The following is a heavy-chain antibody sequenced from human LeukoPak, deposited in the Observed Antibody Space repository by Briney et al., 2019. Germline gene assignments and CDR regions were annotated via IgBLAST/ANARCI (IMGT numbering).Heavy chain of an antibody. CDR3: ARERIRYYYYGMDV. J-gene: IGHJ6*02. CDR2: IIPIFGTA. D-gene: IGHD2/OR15-2a*01. V-gene: IGHV1-69*13. Sequence: GASVNVSCTASGGTFSSYAISWVRQAPGQGLEWMGGIIPIFGTANYAQKFQGRVTITADESTSTAYMELSSLRSEDTAVYYCARERIRYYYYGMDVWGQGTTVTVSS. CDR1: GGTFSSYA.